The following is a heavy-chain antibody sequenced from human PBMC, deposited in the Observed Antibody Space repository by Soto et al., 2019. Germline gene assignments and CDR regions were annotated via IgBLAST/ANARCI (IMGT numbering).Heavy chain of an antibody. J-gene: IGHJ4*02. CDR3: ARTPRAQLIVLEAATRFDY. Sequence: QVQLVQSGAEVKRPGASLKVSCKASGYTFTTYGFNWVRQAPGQGLEWMGWISPYNGDTNYAQNFQGRVTLTTDTATSTGYMELRSLTSDDTAVDYCARTPRAQLIVLEAATRFDYWGQGTLVTVSS. D-gene: IGHD2-15*01. CDR1: GYTFTTYG. CDR2: ISPYNGDT. V-gene: IGHV1-18*04.